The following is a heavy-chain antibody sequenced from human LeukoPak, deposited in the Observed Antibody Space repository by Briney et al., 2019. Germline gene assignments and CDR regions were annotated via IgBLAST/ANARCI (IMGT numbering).Heavy chain of an antibody. CDR3: ARDRDGYKHHYFDY. D-gene: IGHD5-24*01. J-gene: IGHJ4*02. CDR2: IYYSGST. CDR1: GGSISSYY. Sequence: SETLSLTCTVSGGSISSYYWSWLRQPPGKGLEWIGYIYYSGSTNYNPSLKSRVTISVDTSKNQFSLKLSSVTAADTAVYYCARDRDGYKHHYFDYWGQGTLVTVSS. V-gene: IGHV4-59*01.